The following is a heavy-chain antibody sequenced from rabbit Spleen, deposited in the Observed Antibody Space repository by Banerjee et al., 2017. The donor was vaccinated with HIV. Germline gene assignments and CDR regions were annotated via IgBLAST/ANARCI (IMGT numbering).Heavy chain of an antibody. V-gene: IGHV1S7*01. CDR2: IDPVFGIT. J-gene: IGHJ4*01. Sequence: HLKESGGGLVQPGGSLKLSCTASGFTLSSYYMNWVRQAPGKGLEWIGYIDPVFGITYYANWVNGRFSISRENTQNTLYLQLNSLTAADTATYFCARDGAGSSYFNLWGPGTLVTVS. CDR1: GFTLSSYY. CDR3: ARDGAGSSYFNL. D-gene: IGHD8-1*01.